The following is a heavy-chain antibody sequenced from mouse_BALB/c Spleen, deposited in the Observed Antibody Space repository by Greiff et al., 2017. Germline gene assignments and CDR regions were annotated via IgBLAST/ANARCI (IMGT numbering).Heavy chain of an antibody. V-gene: IGHV1-4*01. Sequence: QVQLKQSGAELARPGASVKMSCKASGYTFTSYTMHWVKQRPGQGLEWIGYINPSSGYTNYNQKFKDKATLTADKSSSTAYMQLSSLTSEDSAVYYCARSDWYGTALAYWGQGTLVTVSA. CDR3: ARSDWYGTALAY. CDR1: GYTFTSYT. D-gene: IGHD1-1*01. J-gene: IGHJ3*01. CDR2: INPSSGYT.